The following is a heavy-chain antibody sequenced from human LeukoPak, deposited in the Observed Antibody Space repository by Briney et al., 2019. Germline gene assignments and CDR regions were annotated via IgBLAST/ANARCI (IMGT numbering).Heavy chain of an antibody. CDR2: INHSGST. V-gene: IGHV4-34*01. J-gene: IGHJ4*02. Sequence: SETLSLTCAVYGGSFSGYYWSWIRQPPGKGLEWIGEINHSGSTNYNPSLKSRVTISVDTSKNQFPLKLSSVTAADTAVYYCARGLRRIAAAGMGYWGQGTLVTVSS. CDR1: GGSFSGYY. D-gene: IGHD6-13*01. CDR3: ARGLRRIAAAGMGY.